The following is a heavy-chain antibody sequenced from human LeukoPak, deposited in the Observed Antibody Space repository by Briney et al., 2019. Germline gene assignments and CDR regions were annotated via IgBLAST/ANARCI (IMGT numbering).Heavy chain of an antibody. Sequence: NTGGSLRLSCAASGFSFSSYSMNWVRQAPGKGLEWVSIISSGSSYIFYADSVKGRFTISRDNAKNSLYLQMDSLRAEDTAVYSCARGGSGRTQDDTYDIWGQGTKVTVSS. J-gene: IGHJ3*02. CDR3: ARGGSGRTQDDTYDI. V-gene: IGHV3-21*01. D-gene: IGHD3-10*01. CDR2: ISSGSSYI. CDR1: GFSFSSYS.